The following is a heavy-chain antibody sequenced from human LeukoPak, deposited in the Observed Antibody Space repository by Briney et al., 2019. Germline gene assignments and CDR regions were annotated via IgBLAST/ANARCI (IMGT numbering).Heavy chain of an antibody. J-gene: IGHJ6*03. V-gene: IGHV4-61*02. Sequence: PSQTLSLTCTVSGGSISSYYWTWIRQPAGKGLEYLGRIHASGNTYYNPSLNSRVAISIDTSKNQFSLKVSSVAAADTAVYYCARDLGYGYYFYYYLDVWGKGTTVTVYS. CDR1: GGSISSYY. D-gene: IGHD5-18*01. CDR3: ARDLGYGYYFYYYLDV. CDR2: IHASGNT.